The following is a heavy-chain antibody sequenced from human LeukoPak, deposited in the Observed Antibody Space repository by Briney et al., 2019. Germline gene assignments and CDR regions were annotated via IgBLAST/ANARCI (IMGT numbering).Heavy chain of an antibody. D-gene: IGHD2-15*01. Sequence: ASVKVSCKASGYTFTGYYMHWVRQAPGQGLEWMGWINPNSGGTNYAQKFQGRVTMTRDTSISTAYMELSRLRSDDTAVYYCARDALHCSGGSCSQAYYMDVWGKGTTVTISS. CDR2: INPNSGGT. CDR3: ARDALHCSGGSCSQAYYMDV. J-gene: IGHJ6*03. V-gene: IGHV1-2*02. CDR1: GYTFTGYY.